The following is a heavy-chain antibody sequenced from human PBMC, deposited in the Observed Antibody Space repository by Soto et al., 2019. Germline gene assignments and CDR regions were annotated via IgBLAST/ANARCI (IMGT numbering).Heavy chain of an antibody. V-gene: IGHV3-23*01. Sequence: GGSLRLSCAASGFTFSNYALNWVRHAPGKGLEWVSGISGGGGGTHYTDSVKGRFTISRDNSKNTVFLQMNSLRAEDTAVYFCTKGSHFDIFTAYQAFDFWGPGTLVTLSS. D-gene: IGHD3-9*01. CDR2: ISGGGGGT. CDR3: TKGSHFDIFTAYQAFDF. CDR1: GFTFSNYA. J-gene: IGHJ4*02.